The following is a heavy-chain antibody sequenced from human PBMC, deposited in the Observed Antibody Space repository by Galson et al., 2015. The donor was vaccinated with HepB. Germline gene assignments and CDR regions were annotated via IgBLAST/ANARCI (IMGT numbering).Heavy chain of an antibody. J-gene: IGHJ4*02. Sequence: ETLSLTCTVSGGSISSYYWSWIRQPPGKGLEWIGYIYYSGSTNYNPSLKSRVTISVDTSKNQFSLKLSSVTAADTAVYYCARSSRSWYLSEEGYYFDYWGQGTLVTVSS. CDR2: IYYSGST. CDR1: GGSISSYY. V-gene: IGHV4-59*01. CDR3: ARSSRSWYLSEEGYYFDY. D-gene: IGHD6-13*01.